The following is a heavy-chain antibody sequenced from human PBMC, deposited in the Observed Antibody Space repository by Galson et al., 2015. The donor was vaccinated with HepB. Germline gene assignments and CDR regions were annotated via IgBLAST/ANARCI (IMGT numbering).Heavy chain of an antibody. J-gene: IGHJ4*02. D-gene: IGHD6-13*01. CDR1: GFTFSSYE. Sequence: SLRLSCAASGFTFSSYEMNWVRQAPGKGLEWVSYISSSGSTIYYADSVKGRFTISRDNAKNSLYLQMNSLRAEDTALYYCAKASDALYSSSEFDAEHFDYWGQGTLVTVSS. CDR3: AKASDALYSSSEFDAEHFDY. CDR2: ISSSGSTI. V-gene: IGHV3-48*03.